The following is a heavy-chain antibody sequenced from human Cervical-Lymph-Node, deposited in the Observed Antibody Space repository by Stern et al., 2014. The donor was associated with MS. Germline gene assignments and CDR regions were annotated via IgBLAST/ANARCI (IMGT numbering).Heavy chain of an antibody. CDR2: IHPSGGST. V-gene: IGHV1-46*01. CDR3: AVGGGCYGSGSYSAFDY. Sequence: QVQLVESGAEVKKPGASVKVSCKASGYTFTSYYMHWVRQAPGQGLEWVGIIHPSGGSTSYAQKFQGRVTMTRDASTSTVYMELSSLRSEDTAVYYCAVGGGCYGSGSYSAFDYWGQGTLVTVSS. D-gene: IGHD3-10*01. J-gene: IGHJ4*02. CDR1: GYTFTSYY.